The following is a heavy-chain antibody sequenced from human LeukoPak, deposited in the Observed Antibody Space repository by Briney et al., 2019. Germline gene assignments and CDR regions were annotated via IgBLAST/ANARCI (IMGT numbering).Heavy chain of an antibody. J-gene: IGHJ4*02. V-gene: IGHV1-46*04. CDR3: ARDRYGDYANLFSYYFDY. CDR2: INPSGGST. D-gene: IGHD4-17*01. Sequence: ASVKVSCKASGYTFTSYYMHWVRQAPGQGLEWMGIINPSGGSTSYAQKLQGRVTMTRDTSTSTVYMELSSLRSEDTAVYYCARDRYGDYANLFSYYFDYWGQGTLVTVSS. CDR1: GYTFTSYY.